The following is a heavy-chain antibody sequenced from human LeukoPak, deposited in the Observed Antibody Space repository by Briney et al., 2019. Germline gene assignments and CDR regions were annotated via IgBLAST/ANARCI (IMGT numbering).Heavy chain of an antibody. CDR3: ARGRSGWYPSTDY. J-gene: IGHJ4*02. CDR1: GGSFSGYY. D-gene: IGHD6-19*01. CDR2: INHSGST. Sequence: SETLSLTCAVYGGSFSGYYWSWIRQPPGKGLEWIGEINHSGSTNYNPSLKSRVTISVDTSKNQLSLKLSSVTAADTAVYYCARGRSGWYPSTDYWGQGTLVTVSS. V-gene: IGHV4-34*01.